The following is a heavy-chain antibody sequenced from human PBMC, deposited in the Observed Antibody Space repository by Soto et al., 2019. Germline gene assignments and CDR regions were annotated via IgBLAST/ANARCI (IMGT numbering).Heavy chain of an antibody. J-gene: IGHJ5*02. CDR3: ARGVKYGAYSRWFDP. D-gene: IGHD4-17*01. CDR2: MNPNSGNT. CDR1: GYTFTSYD. V-gene: IGHV1-8*01. Sequence: ASVKVSCKASGYTFTSYDINWVRQATGQGLEYLGWMNPNSGNTAYVQKFQGRVTMTWDTSITTAYMELSSLRSEDTAVYFCARGVKYGAYSRWFDPWG.